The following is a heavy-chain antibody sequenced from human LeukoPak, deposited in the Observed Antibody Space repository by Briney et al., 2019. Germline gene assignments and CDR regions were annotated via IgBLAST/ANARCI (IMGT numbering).Heavy chain of an antibody. CDR2: ILPHSGDT. CDR3: ARARSGDWPNYFFDH. D-gene: IGHD3/OR15-3a*01. Sequence: ASVKVSCKASGYTFSGYYVHWVRQAPGQGLEWMGWILPHSGDTKYSQNFQGRLTTTGDTSISTAYMELSRLKSDDTAIFYCARARSGDWPNYFFDHWGQGTLVTVSS. V-gene: IGHV1-2*02. CDR1: GYTFSGYY. J-gene: IGHJ4*02.